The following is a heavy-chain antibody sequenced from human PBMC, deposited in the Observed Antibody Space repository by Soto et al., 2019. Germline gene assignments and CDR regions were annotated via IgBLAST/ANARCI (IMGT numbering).Heavy chain of an antibody. CDR1: GCSISSGGYS. J-gene: IGHJ4*02. Sequence: QLQLQESGSGLVKPSQTLALTCAVSGCSISSGGYSWSWIRQPPVKGLEWIGYIYPSVSTYYNPSLKSRVTISVDRYTNQFSLKLSSVPAADTAVYYCASGQQLVRNYWGQGTLVTVSS. CDR3: ASGQQLVRNY. CDR2: IYPSVST. V-gene: IGHV4-30-2*01. D-gene: IGHD6-13*01.